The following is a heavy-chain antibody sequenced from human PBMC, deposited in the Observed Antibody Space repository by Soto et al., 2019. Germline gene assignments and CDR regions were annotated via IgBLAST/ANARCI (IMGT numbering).Heavy chain of an antibody. Sequence: QVQLQESGPGLVKPSETLSLTCTVSGGSISNHYWSWIRQPPGKGLEWIGYIYYNGNTNYNPSLKSRVTMSVDTSKNQLSLKFSSVTAADTDVYYCTRANWYSEYWGQGTLVTVSS. CDR2: IYYNGNT. CDR1: GGSISNHY. D-gene: IGHD7-27*01. J-gene: IGHJ4*02. CDR3: TRANWYSEY. V-gene: IGHV4-59*11.